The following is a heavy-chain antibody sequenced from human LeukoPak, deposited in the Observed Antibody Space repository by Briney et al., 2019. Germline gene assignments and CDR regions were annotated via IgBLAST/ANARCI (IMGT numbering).Heavy chain of an antibody. J-gene: IGHJ6*03. D-gene: IGHD2-21*02. CDR2: ISGSGGST. CDR3: AKGGDSYYSYYYMDV. CDR1: GFTFSNFA. Sequence: GGSLRLSCAASGFTFSNFAMTWVRQAPGKGLEWISAISGSGGSTYYADSVKGRFSISRDNSKNTLCLQMNSLRADDTAIYYCAKGGDSYYSYYYMDVWGKGTTVTVSS. V-gene: IGHV3-23*01.